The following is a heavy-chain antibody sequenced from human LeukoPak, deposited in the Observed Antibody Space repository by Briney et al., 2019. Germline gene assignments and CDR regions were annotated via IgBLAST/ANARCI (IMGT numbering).Heavy chain of an antibody. J-gene: IGHJ3*02. CDR3: AKRMYYYDSSGYYRWDAFDI. Sequence: GGSLRLSCAASGFTFSSYAMIWVRQAPGKGLDWVSAISGSGGSTYYADSVKGRFTISRDNSKNTLYLQMNSLRAEDTAVYYCAKRMYYYDSSGYYRWDAFDIWGQGTMVTVSS. D-gene: IGHD3-22*01. CDR1: GFTFSSYA. CDR2: ISGSGGST. V-gene: IGHV3-23*01.